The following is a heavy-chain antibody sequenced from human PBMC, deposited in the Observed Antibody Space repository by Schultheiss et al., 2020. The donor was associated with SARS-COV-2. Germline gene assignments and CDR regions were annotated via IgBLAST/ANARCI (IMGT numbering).Heavy chain of an antibody. D-gene: IGHD3-10*01. CDR1: GYTFTSYY. CDR3: AKIISITMVRGGNSLFDY. CDR2: INPSGGST. J-gene: IGHJ4*02. V-gene: IGHV1-46*01. Sequence: ASVKVSCKASGYTFTSYYMHWVRQAPGQGLEWMGIINPSGGSTTYAQKFQGRVTVTRDTSTSTVYMDLSSLRAEDTAVYYCAKIISITMVRGGNSLFDYWGQGTLVTVSS.